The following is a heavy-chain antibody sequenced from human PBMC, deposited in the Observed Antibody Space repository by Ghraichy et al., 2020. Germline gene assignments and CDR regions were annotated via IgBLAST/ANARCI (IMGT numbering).Heavy chain of an antibody. Sequence: GGSLRLSCAASGFIFNNFAMTWVRQAPGKGLEWVSTISGSGGGTNYADSVKGRFTISRDNSKNTLYLQMSSLRAEDTAVYYCARYSINWSGRAFDYWGQGTLVTVSS. CDR3: ARYSINWSGRAFDY. J-gene: IGHJ4*02. V-gene: IGHV3-23*01. D-gene: IGHD6-13*01. CDR2: ISGSGGGT. CDR1: GFIFNNFA.